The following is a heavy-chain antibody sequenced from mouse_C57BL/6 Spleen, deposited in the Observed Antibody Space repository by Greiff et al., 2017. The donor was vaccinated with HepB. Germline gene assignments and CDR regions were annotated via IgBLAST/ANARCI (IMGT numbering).Heavy chain of an antibody. Sequence: VKLQQPGAELVKPGASVKLSCKASGYTFTSYWMHWVKQRPGQGLEWIGMIHPNSGSTNYNEKFKSKATLTVDKSSSTAYMQLSSLTSEDSAVYYCARKDYDRPWFAYWGQGTLVTVSA. D-gene: IGHD2-4*01. CDR3: ARKDYDRPWFAY. CDR1: GYTFTSYW. CDR2: IHPNSGST. J-gene: IGHJ3*01. V-gene: IGHV1-64*01.